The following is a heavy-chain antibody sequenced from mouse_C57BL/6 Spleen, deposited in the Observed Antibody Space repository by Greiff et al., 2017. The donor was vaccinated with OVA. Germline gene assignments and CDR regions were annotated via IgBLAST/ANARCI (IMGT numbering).Heavy chain of an antibody. Sequence: QVQLQQSGPGLVQPSQRLSITCTVSGFSLTSYGVHWVRQSPGKGLEWLGVIWSGGSTDYNAAFISRLSISKDNSKSQVFFKMNSLQADDTAIYYCARPSRGYFDVWGTGTTVTVSS. V-gene: IGHV2-2*01. CDR1: GFSLTSYG. CDR2: IWSGGST. J-gene: IGHJ1*03. D-gene: IGHD3-1*01. CDR3: ARPSRGYFDV.